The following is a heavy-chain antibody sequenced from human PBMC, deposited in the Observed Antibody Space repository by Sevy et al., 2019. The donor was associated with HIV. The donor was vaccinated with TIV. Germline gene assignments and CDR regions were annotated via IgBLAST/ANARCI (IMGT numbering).Heavy chain of an antibody. CDR2: IWYDGSKK. CDR3: ARVGCSISSCPKGDAFDI. Sequence: GGSLRLSCAASGFTFSSYGMHWVRQAPGKGLEWVAVIWYDGSKKYYTDSVKGRCTISRDNSKNTLYLQMNSLRAEDTAVYYCARVGCSISSCPKGDAFDIWGQGTMVTVSS. CDR1: GFTFSSYG. J-gene: IGHJ3*02. V-gene: IGHV3-33*01. D-gene: IGHD2-2*01.